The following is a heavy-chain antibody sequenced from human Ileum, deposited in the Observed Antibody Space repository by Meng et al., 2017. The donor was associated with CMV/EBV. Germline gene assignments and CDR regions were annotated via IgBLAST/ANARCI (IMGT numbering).Heavy chain of an antibody. D-gene: IGHD3-10*01. J-gene: IGHJ4*02. CDR1: DSVSNRTES. V-gene: IGHV6-1*01. CDR2: TWYGSKWYY. CDR3: TYGWPLKY. Sequence: QVQLHQSGPGLVKPAQSLSLTCAGDSVSNRTESWNWIRQSPSRGLEWLGRTWYGSKWYYEYAVSVKSRISIIPDTSQNQISLQLNSVTPDDTAVYYCTYGWPLKYWGQGSLVTVSS.